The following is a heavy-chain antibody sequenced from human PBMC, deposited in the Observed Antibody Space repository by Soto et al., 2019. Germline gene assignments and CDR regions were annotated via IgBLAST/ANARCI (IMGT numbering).Heavy chain of an antibody. D-gene: IGHD3-3*01. CDR1: GYTFTSYG. CDR3: ARAPGITIFGVVINYYYYYYGMDV. V-gene: IGHV1-18*04. CDR2: ISAYNGNT. J-gene: IGHJ6*02. Sequence: AASVKVSCKASGYTFTSYGISWVRQAPGQGLEWMGWISAYNGNTNYAQKLQGRVTMTTDTSTSTAYMELRSLRSDDTAVYYCARAPGITIFGVVINYYYYYYGMDVWGQGTTVTVSS.